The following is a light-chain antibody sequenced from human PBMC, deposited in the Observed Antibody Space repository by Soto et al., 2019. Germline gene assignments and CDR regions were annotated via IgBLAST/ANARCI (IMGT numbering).Light chain of an antibody. CDR3: QQYDNWPPLT. CDR2: SAP. V-gene: IGKV3-15*01. J-gene: IGKJ1*01. CDR1: QSVKKN. Sequence: EVVMTQSPATLSVSPGERATLSCRASQSVKKNLACNRKTLGQAPSLLVYSAPTRAAGAPPRFSGSWSGTEFSLTISSMQSEDSAVYYCQQYDNWPPLTFGQGTKVEI.